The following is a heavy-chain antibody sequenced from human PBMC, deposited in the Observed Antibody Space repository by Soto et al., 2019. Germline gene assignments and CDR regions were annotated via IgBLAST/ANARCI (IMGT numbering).Heavy chain of an antibody. CDR3: ARYNTYSGSYYFDY. J-gene: IGHJ4*02. Sequence: SETLSLTCTVSGGSINSGDYYWSWIRQPPGKGLEWIGYIYYNGNTYYNSTLKSRLTILLDMSKNQFSLKLNSVTAADAAVYYCARYNTYSGSYYFDYWGPGTLVTV. V-gene: IGHV4-30-4*01. D-gene: IGHD6-6*01. CDR1: GGSINSGDYY. CDR2: IYYNGNT.